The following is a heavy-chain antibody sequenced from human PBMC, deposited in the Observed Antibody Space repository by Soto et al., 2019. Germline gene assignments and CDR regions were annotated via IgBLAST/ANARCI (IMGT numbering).Heavy chain of an antibody. CDR3: AKESGGERYAAYFDL. D-gene: IGHD2-21*01. CDR1: GFTLSNIG. Sequence: QVQLVESGGCVVQPGTSLRLACAASGFTLSNIGMQWVRQAPGKGLEWVAVISAGGNTKYYADSVKGRFTISRDNSKNTLFLQRNSLRTEDTAVYYCAKESGGERYAAYFDLWGQGTLVTVSA. CDR2: ISAGGNTK. V-gene: IGHV3-30*18. J-gene: IGHJ4*02.